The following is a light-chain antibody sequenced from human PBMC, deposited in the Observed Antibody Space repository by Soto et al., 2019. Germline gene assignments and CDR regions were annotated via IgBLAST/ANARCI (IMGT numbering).Light chain of an antibody. CDR1: SSNIGAGYE. V-gene: IGLV1-40*01. CDR2: GNS. CDR3: QSYDSSLSGSVV. Sequence: QSVLTQPPSVSGAPWQRVTISCTGSSSNIGAGYEVHWYQQLPGTAPKLLIYGNSNRPSGVPDRFSGSKSGTSASLAITGLQAEDEADYYCQSYDSSLSGSVVFGGGTKLTVL. J-gene: IGLJ2*01.